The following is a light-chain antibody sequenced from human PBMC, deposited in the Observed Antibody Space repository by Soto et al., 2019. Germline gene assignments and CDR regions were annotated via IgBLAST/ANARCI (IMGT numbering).Light chain of an antibody. CDR1: QSVSSN. Sequence: EIVMTQSPATLSVSPGERATLSCRASQSVSSNLAWYQQKPGQAPRLLIYGASTRATGIPARFSGSGSGTDFTLIISSLQSEDFAVYYCQHSNNWPRTFGQGTKVEIK. CDR2: GAS. CDR3: QHSNNWPRT. V-gene: IGKV3-15*01. J-gene: IGKJ1*01.